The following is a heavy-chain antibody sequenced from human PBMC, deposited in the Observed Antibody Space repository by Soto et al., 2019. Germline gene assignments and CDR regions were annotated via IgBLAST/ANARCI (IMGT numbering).Heavy chain of an antibody. D-gene: IGHD2-2*02. CDR3: ARDSIPFFDY. CDR1: DGSVNSVSYS. Sequence: QVQLKESGPGLVKPSETLSLTCTVYDGSVNSVSYSWSWIRQPPGKGLEWIGYIYSTGNTIYNPSLKSRVTISADTSMNQFSLKLISLNDADTAVYYCARDSIPFFDYWGQGTLVPVAS. J-gene: IGHJ4*02. V-gene: IGHV4-61*01. CDR2: IYSTGNT.